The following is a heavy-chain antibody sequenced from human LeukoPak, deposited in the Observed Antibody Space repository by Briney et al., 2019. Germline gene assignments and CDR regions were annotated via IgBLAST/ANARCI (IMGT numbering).Heavy chain of an antibody. CDR2: INAGNGYT. CDR3: AVHTSFGRTWFDP. D-gene: IGHD3-3*01. CDR1: GYTFTSYA. Sequence: GASVKVSCKASGYTFTSYAMHWVRQAPGQRLEWMGWINAGNGYTKYSQKFQGRVTITRDTSASTAYMELSSLRSEDTAVYYCAVHTSFGRTWFDPWGQGTLVTVSS. V-gene: IGHV1-3*01. J-gene: IGHJ5*02.